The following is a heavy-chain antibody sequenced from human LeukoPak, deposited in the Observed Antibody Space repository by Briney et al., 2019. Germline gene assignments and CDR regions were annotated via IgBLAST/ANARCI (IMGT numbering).Heavy chain of an antibody. V-gene: IGHV3-73*01. CDR1: GFTFSGSA. J-gene: IGHJ4*02. D-gene: IGHD1-26*01. Sequence: PGGSLRLSCAASGFTFSGSAIHWVRQASGKGLEWVGRIRSKGNNYATTYGASVKGRFTFSRDDSKNTLYLQMNSLRAEDTAVYYCAKDPIYSGSYHPARADFDYWGQGTLVTVSS. CDR3: AKDPIYSGSYHPARADFDY. CDR2: IRSKGNNYAT.